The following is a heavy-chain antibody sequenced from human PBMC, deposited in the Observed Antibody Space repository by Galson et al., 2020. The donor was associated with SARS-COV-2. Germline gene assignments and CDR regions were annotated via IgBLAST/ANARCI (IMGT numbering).Heavy chain of an antibody. CDR2: INPNSGGP. CDR1: GYTFTGYY. J-gene: IGHJ4*02. CDR3: ARDLYYYGSGSYSD. Sequence: ASVKVSCKASGYTFTGYYMHWVRQTPGQGLEWMGWINPNSGGPNYAQKFQGRVTMTRDTSISTAYMELSRLRSDDTAVYYCARDLYYYGSGSYSDWGQGTLVTVSS. D-gene: IGHD3-10*01. V-gene: IGHV1-2*02.